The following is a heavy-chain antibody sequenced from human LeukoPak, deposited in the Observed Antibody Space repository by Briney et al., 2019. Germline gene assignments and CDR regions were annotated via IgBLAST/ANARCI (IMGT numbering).Heavy chain of an antibody. J-gene: IGHJ4*02. V-gene: IGHV3-23*01. D-gene: IGHD6-19*01. CDR2: ISGSGGAT. CDR1: AFTFNTYG. CDR3: TTSPVPGIDY. Sequence: GGSLRLSCAASAFTFNTYGMSWVRQAPGKGLEWVSGISGSGGATYYADSVKGRFTVSRDDPHNTLYLQMNSVRTEDTAMYYCTTSPVPGIDYWGQGIQVTVSS.